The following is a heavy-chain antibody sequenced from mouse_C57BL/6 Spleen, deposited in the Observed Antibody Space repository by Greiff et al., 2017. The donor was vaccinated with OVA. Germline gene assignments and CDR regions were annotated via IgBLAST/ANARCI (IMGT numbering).Heavy chain of an antibody. V-gene: IGHV1-64*01. D-gene: IGHD1-1*01. J-gene: IGHJ2*01. CDR2: IHPNSGST. CDR1: GYTFTSYW. Sequence: VQLQQSGAELVKPGASVKLSCKASGYTFTSYWMHWVKQRPGQGLEWIGMIHPNSGSTNYNEKFKSKATLTVDKSSSTAYMQLSSLTSEDSAVYYCARYYYGSSDYWGQGTTLTVSS. CDR3: ARYYYGSSDY.